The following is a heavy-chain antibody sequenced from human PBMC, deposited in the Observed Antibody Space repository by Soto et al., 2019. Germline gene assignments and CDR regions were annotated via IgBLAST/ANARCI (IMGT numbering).Heavy chain of an antibody. D-gene: IGHD3-3*01. Sequence: ASVKVSCKASGYTLTSYAMHWVRQAPGQRLEWMGWINAGNGNTKYSQKFQGRVTITRDTSASTAYMELSSLRSEDTAVYYCARRSLRFLEWSMYYYYGMDVWGQGTTVTVSS. CDR2: INAGNGNT. J-gene: IGHJ6*02. CDR1: GYTLTSYA. CDR3: ARRSLRFLEWSMYYYYGMDV. V-gene: IGHV1-3*01.